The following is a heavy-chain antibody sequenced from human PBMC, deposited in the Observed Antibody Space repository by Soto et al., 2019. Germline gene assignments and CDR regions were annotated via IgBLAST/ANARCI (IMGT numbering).Heavy chain of an antibody. D-gene: IGHD3-22*01. Sequence: GASVKVSCKASGYTFTSYGISWVRQAPGQGLEWMGWISAYNGNTNYAQKLQGRVTMTTDTSTSTAYMELRSLRSDDTAVYYCARFRKYYYDSSGLDYWGQGTLVTVSS. J-gene: IGHJ4*02. CDR3: ARFRKYYYDSSGLDY. CDR1: GYTFTSYG. CDR2: ISAYNGNT. V-gene: IGHV1-18*01.